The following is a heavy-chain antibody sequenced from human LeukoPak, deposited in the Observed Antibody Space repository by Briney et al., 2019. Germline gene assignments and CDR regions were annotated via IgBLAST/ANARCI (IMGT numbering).Heavy chain of an antibody. CDR1: GGSFSGYY. Sequence: TSETLSLTCAVYGGSFSGYYWSWIRQPPGKGLEWIGEINHSGSTNYNPSLKSRVTISVDTSKNQFSLKLSSVTAADTAVYYCASSVVGAQYYFDYWGQGTLVTVSS. CDR3: ASSVVGAQYYFDY. J-gene: IGHJ4*02. CDR2: INHSGST. D-gene: IGHD1-26*01. V-gene: IGHV4-34*01.